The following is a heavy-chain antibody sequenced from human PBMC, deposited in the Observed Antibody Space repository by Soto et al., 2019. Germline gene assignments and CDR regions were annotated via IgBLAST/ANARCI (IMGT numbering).Heavy chain of an antibody. J-gene: IGHJ2*01. CDR1: GYIFTNYW. V-gene: IGHV5-10-1*01. D-gene: IGHD6-19*01. Sequence: GESLKISCKGSGYIFTNYWISWVRQTPGKGLEWMGRIDPSDSYTNYSPSFQGHVTISADKSISTAYLQWSSLKASDTGMYYCARPAVAGTNYYFDLWGRGTLVTAPQ. CDR3: ARPAVAGTNYYFDL. CDR2: IDPSDSYT.